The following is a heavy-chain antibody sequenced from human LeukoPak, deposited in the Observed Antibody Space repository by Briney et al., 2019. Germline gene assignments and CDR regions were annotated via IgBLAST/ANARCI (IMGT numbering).Heavy chain of an antibody. J-gene: IGHJ4*02. CDR2: ISGSGTAT. Sequence: GGSLRLSCAVSGFTFSSYAMSWVRQAPGKGLEWVSGISGSGTATYYADSVKGRFTISRDNSENTLLLQMNSLRVEDTAVYYCAKGSFWGQGTLVTVSS. CDR1: GFTFSSYA. D-gene: IGHD3-10*01. CDR3: AKGSF. V-gene: IGHV3-23*01.